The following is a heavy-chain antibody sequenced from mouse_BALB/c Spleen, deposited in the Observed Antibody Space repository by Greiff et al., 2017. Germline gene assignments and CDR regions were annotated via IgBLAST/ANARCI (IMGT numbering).Heavy chain of an antibody. D-gene: IGHD2-4*01. Sequence: EVQGVESGGGLVKPGGSLKLSCAASGFTFSSYAMSWVRQTPEKRLEWVASISSGGSTYYPDSVKGRFTISRDNARNILYLQMSSLRSEDTAMYYCARDDYDGYYFDYWGQGTTLTVSS. J-gene: IGHJ2*01. CDR2: ISSGGST. V-gene: IGHV5-6-5*01. CDR1: GFTFSSYA. CDR3: ARDDYDGYYFDY.